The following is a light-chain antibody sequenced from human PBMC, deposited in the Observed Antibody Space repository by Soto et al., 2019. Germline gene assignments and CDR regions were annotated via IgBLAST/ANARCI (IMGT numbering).Light chain of an antibody. CDR1: QSVSNY. Sequence: EILLTQSPATLSLSPGESATLSCRASQSVSNYLNWYQQKPGEAPRVLIYGASSRATGIPDRFSGSGSGTDFTLTISSLQPEDFAVYYCQQCCSSLITFGQGTRLEI. CDR3: QQCCSSLIT. CDR2: GAS. V-gene: IGKV3-20*01. J-gene: IGKJ5*01.